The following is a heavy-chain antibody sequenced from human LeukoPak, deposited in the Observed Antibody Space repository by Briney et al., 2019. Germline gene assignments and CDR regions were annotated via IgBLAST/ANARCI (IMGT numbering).Heavy chain of an antibody. V-gene: IGHV1-2*02. D-gene: IGHD3-10*01. Sequence: ASVKVSCKASGYTFTGYYMHWVRQAPGQGLEWMGWINPNSGGTNYAQKFQGRVTMTRDTSISTAYMELSRLRSDDTAVYYCAKMVRGAQTLAWFDPWGQGTLVTVSS. CDR1: GYTFTGYY. CDR2: INPNSGGT. CDR3: AKMVRGAQTLAWFDP. J-gene: IGHJ5*02.